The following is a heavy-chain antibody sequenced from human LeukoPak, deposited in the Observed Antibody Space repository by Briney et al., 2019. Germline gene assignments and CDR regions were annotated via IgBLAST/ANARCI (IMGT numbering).Heavy chain of an antibody. V-gene: IGHV3-30*18. J-gene: IGHJ4*02. D-gene: IGHD1-26*01. Sequence: GGSLRLSCAASGFTFSSYGMHWVRQAPGKGLEWVAVISDDGTTKYYADSVKGRFTISRDNSKNSLYLQMNSLRAEDTAVYYCAKDSPSRTATTELPVDYWGQETLVTVS. CDR2: ISDDGTTK. CDR3: AKDSPSRTATTELPVDY. CDR1: GFTFSSYG.